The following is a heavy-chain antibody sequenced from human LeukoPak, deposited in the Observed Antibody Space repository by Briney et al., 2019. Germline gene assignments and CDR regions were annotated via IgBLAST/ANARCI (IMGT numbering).Heavy chain of an antibody. CDR2: IYSSGST. CDR3: ASYYDSTGTFDY. CDR1: GGSISSSGLS. Sequence: QSSESPSLTCAVSGGSISSSGLSWGWIRQPPGKGLEFIGTIYSSGSTFFNPSLKSRVTISVDTSKNQLSLNLNSVTAADTAVYYCASYYDSTGTFDYWGQGTLVTVSS. J-gene: IGHJ4*02. D-gene: IGHD3-22*01. V-gene: IGHV4-39*01.